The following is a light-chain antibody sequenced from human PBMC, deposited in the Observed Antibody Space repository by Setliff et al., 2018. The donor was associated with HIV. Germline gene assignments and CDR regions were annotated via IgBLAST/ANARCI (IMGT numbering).Light chain of an antibody. V-gene: IGLV2-14*03. CDR2: NVN. Sequence: ALTQPATVSGSPGQSITISCTGTRSDVGGYDYVSWYQHHPGKAPKLIIYNVNKRPSGVSNRLSGSKSGNTASLTISGLQAEDEADYYCTSYTTSSSPYVFGTGTKVTVL. CDR3: TSYTTSSSPYV. J-gene: IGLJ1*01. CDR1: RSDVGGYDY.